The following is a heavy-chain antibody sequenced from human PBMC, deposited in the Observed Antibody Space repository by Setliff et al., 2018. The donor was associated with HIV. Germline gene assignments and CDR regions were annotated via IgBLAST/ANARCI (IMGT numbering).Heavy chain of an antibody. CDR3: ARDEAIEGALTYFDL. CDR2: ISYDGSNK. V-gene: IGHV3-30-3*01. D-gene: IGHD1-26*01. Sequence: PGGSLRLSCAASGFTFSSYAMHWVRQAPGKGLEWVAVISYDGSNKYHADSVKGRFTISRDNSKNTLYLQMNSLRAEDTAVYYCARDEAIEGALTYFDLWGRGTLVTVS. CDR1: GFTFSSYA. J-gene: IGHJ2*01.